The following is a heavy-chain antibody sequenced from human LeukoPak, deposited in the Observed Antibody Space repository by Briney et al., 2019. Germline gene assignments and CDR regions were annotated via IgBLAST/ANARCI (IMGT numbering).Heavy chain of an antibody. J-gene: IGHJ4*02. CDR3: ASGGGYGPYLEH. V-gene: IGHV4-61*05. CDR1: GGSISRSNYY. Sequence: NTSETLSLTCTVSGGSISRSNYYWGLIRQSPGKGLEWIGYIYYSGITNHNPSLKSRVNISVDTSKNQFSLKLSSVTAADTAVYYCASGGGYGPYLEHWGQGTLVTVSS. D-gene: IGHD5-12*01. CDR2: IYYSGIT.